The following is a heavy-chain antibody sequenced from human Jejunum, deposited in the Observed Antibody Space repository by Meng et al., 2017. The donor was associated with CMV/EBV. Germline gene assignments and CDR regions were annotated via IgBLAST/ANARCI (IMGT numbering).Heavy chain of an antibody. J-gene: IGHJ4*02. CDR1: FTVSSYG. D-gene: IGHD3-3*01. CDR2: IWNDGSYK. V-gene: IGHV3-33*06. Sequence: FTVSSYGMHWVRQAPGKGLEWVAVIWNDGSYKYYADSVKGRLTISRDNSKNTLYLQMNSLRAEDTAVYYCAKDFWRGYYQGYFDYWGQGTLVTVSS. CDR3: AKDFWRGYYQGYFDY.